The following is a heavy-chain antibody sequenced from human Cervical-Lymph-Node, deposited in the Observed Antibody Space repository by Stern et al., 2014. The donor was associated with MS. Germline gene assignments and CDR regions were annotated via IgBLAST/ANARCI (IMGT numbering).Heavy chain of an antibody. J-gene: IGHJ4*02. Sequence: EVLLVESGAEVKKPGESLKISCKGSGYSFTNYWIGWVRQMPGKGLEWMGIIYPGDSDTRYSPSFQGQVTISADKSIRTASLQWSSLKASDTAMYYCARHCAKREQCAFDYWGQGTLVTVSS. CDR3: ARHCAKREQCAFDY. V-gene: IGHV5-51*01. CDR1: GYSFTNYW. CDR2: IYPGDSDT. D-gene: IGHD6-19*01.